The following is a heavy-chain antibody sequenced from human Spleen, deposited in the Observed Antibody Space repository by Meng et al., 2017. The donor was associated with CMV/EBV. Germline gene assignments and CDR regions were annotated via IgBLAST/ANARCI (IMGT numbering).Heavy chain of an antibody. CDR3: TTEAHIVVVPAATNYFDY. D-gene: IGHD2-2*01. Sequence: ETLSLTCAVYGGSFSGYYWSWIRQAPGKGLEWVGHIKSKADGGTTDYAAPVKGRFTISRDDSRNTVYLQMNSLKTEDTAVYYCTTEAHIVVVPAATNYFDYWGQGTLVTVSS. V-gene: IGHV3-15*01. CDR1: GGSFSGYY. CDR2: IKSKADGGTT. J-gene: IGHJ4*02.